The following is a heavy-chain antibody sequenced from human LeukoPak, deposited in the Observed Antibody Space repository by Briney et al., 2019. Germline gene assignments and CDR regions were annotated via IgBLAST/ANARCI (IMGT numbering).Heavy chain of an antibody. J-gene: IGHJ4*02. CDR2: IYPGDSDT. V-gene: IGHV5-51*01. CDR3: ARLTNDILTGYFY. Sequence: RRGESLKISCKGSGYSFTSYWIGWVRQMPGKGLEWMGIIYPGDSDTRYSPSFQGQVTIPADKSISTAYLQWSSLKASDTAMYYCARLTNDILTGYFYWGQGTLVTVSS. CDR1: GYSFTSYW. D-gene: IGHD3-9*01.